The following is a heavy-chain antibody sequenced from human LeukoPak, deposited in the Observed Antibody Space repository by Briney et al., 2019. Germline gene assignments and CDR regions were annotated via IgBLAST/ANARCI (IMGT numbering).Heavy chain of an antibody. D-gene: IGHD3-22*01. CDR3: ARGLWYYDSSGYHYGWYFDL. J-gene: IGHJ2*01. V-gene: IGHV4-39*07. CDR1: GGSISSSSYY. Sequence: SETLSLTCTVSGGSISSSSYYWGWIRQPPGKGLEWIGSIYYTGNTYYNPSLKSRVSIVIATSENQFSLKLTSVTAADTAVYYCARGLWYYDSSGYHYGWYFDLWGRGTLVTVSS. CDR2: IYYTGNT.